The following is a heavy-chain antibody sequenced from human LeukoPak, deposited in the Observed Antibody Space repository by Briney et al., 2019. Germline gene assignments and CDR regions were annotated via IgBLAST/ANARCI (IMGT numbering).Heavy chain of an antibody. CDR3: ASLVVPAAMGAYDAFDI. D-gene: IGHD2-2*01. CDR2: ISSSSSYI. CDR1: VFTFSSYS. V-gene: IGHV3-21*01. J-gene: IGHJ3*02. Sequence: GGSLRLSCAASVFTFSSYSMNWVRQAPGKGLEWVSSISSSSSYIYYADSVKGRFTISRDNAKNSLYLQMNSLRAEDTAVYYCASLVVPAAMGAYDAFDIWGQGTMVTVSS.